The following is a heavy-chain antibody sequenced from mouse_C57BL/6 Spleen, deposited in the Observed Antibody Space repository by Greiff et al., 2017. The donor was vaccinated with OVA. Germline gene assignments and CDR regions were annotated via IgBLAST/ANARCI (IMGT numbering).Heavy chain of an antibody. CDR1: GLSLSTSGMG. J-gene: IGHJ4*01. CDR3: ARRGGYGSDYAMDY. Sequence: HVTLKESGPGILQSSQTLSLTCSFSGLSLSTSGMGVSWIRQPSGKGLEWLAHIYWDDDKRYNPSLKSRLTISKDTSRNQVFLKITSVDTADTATYYCARRGGYGSDYAMDYWGQGTSVTVSS. V-gene: IGHV8-12*01. D-gene: IGHD1-1*01. CDR2: IYWDDDK.